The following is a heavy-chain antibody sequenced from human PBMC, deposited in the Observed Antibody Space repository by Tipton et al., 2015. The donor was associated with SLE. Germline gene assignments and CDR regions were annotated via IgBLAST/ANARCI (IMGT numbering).Heavy chain of an antibody. J-gene: IGHJ3*02. CDR2: LDYSGNT. D-gene: IGHD1-26*01. Sequence: LRLSCTVSGVSISGGGYYWSWVRQQPGRGLEWIGFLDYSGNTYYNPSLRNRVAISVDASKNQFSLKLTSVTAADTALYYCARLSPPTQILVDDGSDIWGQGTMVTVSS. V-gene: IGHV4-31*03. CDR3: ARLSPPTQILVDDGSDI. CDR1: GVSISGGGYY.